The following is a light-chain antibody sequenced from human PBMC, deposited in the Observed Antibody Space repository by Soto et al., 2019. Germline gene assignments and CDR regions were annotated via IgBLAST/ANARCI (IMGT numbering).Light chain of an antibody. CDR2: GAS. CDR1: QAVSGNY. J-gene: IGKJ4*01. V-gene: IGKV3-20*01. Sequence: PGEIATLSFRASQAVSGNYVAWYQQKTGRTPRLLIYGASSRATDIPDRFSGSGSGTDFTLTITRLEPEDFAVYHCQQYGDSPLTFGGGTKVDIK. CDR3: QQYGDSPLT.